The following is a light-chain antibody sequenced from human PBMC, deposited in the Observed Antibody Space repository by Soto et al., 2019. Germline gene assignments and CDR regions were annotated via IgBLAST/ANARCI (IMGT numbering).Light chain of an antibody. CDR2: GAS. Sequence: EIVVTQSPGTLSLSPGERATLSCMASQSVSSSYFAWYQQKPCQDPRLLIYGASSRATGIPDRFSGSGSGPAFTLTTSSLEHEAVEVCSCEQYGSSPPCTFGQGTKVEFK. CDR1: QSVSSSY. J-gene: IGKJ1*01. CDR3: EQYGSSPPCT. V-gene: IGKV3-20*01.